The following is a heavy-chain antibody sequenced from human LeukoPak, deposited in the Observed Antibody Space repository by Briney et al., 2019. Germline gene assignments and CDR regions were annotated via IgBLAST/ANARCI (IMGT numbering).Heavy chain of an antibody. CDR1: GFTFSSFA. D-gene: IGHD6-19*01. Sequence: PGGSLRLSCAASGFTFSSFAMSWVRQAPGQGLEWVSAISDNSGNTYYADSVKGRFTISRDNSENTLYLQMNSLRAEDTALSYCSNGRTSSGTLQHDYWGQGTLVTVSS. J-gene: IGHJ4*02. CDR2: ISDNSGNT. CDR3: SNGRTSSGTLQHDY. V-gene: IGHV3-23*01.